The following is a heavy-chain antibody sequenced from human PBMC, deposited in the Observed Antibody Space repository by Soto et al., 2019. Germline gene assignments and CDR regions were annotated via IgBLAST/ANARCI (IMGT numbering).Heavy chain of an antibody. J-gene: IGHJ6*03. CDR3: AIGGRFPEARYYFLDV. D-gene: IGHD3-3*01. CDR2: INDSGST. V-gene: IGHV4-34*04. CDR1: GESFSGYY. Sequence: QVQLQQRGAGLLKPSETLSLTCVVDGESFSGYYCTWIPQPPGKGLAWSGEINDSGSTNHKPSLKSRATMSIDTPKSQFALNLRSVTAADTGVYYCAIGGRFPEARYYFLDVWGNGTTVTVSS.